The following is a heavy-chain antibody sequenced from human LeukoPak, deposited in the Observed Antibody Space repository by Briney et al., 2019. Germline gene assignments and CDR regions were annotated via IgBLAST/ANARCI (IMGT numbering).Heavy chain of an antibody. Sequence: SETLSLTCTVSGGSISIYYWNWIRQPPGKGLEWIGYIYNSGSSTIYNPSLKSRVTISVDTSKNQFSLRLSSVTAADTAVYYCARVGGTNYYYYGMDVWGQGTTVTVSS. CDR3: ARVGGTNYYYYGMDV. D-gene: IGHD3-16*01. V-gene: IGHV4-59*01. CDR1: GGSISIYY. J-gene: IGHJ6*02. CDR2: IYNSGSST.